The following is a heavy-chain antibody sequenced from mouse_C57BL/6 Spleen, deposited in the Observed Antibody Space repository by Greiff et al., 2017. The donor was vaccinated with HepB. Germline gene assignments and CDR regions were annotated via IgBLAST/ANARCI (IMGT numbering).Heavy chain of an antibody. CDR1: GYTFTDYY. CDR3: ARNYGRDWYFDV. CDR2: IYPGSGNT. J-gene: IGHJ1*03. D-gene: IGHD1-1*01. V-gene: IGHV1-76*01. Sequence: VQLVESGAELVRPGASVKLSCKASGYTFTDYYINWVKQRPGQGLEWIARIYPGSGNTYYNEKFKGKATLTAEKSSSTAYMQLSSLTSEDSAVYFCARNYGRDWYFDVWGTGTTVTVSS.